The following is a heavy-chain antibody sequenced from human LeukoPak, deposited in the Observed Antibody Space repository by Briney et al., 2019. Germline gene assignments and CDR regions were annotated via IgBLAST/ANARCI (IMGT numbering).Heavy chain of an antibody. CDR3: ARDPWHYSHYMDV. J-gene: IGHJ6*03. D-gene: IGHD3-10*01. CDR1: GFTFSSYG. V-gene: IGHV3-30*02. CDR2: IRYDGSNK. Sequence: PGGSLRLSCAASGFTFSSYGMHWVRQAPGKGLEWVAFIRYDGSNKYYADSLKGRFTISRDNAKNSLYLQMDSLRAEDTAVYYCARDPWHYSHYMDVWGKGTTVTVSS.